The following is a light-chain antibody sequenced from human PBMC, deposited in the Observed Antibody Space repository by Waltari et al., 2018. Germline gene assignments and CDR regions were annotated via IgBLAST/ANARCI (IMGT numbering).Light chain of an antibody. CDR3: CSFAGRGFSVI. CDR2: EVT. CDR1: SSDVGKYNL. V-gene: IGLV2-23*02. Sequence: SALTQPATVCGYPRQSVPISGTGTSSDVGKYNLVPCYQQHPGEVPKLMIYEVTKRPSGVSDRFSGSKSGNTASLTISGLQAEDEADYFCCSFAGRGFSVIFGGGTKLTVL. J-gene: IGLJ2*01.